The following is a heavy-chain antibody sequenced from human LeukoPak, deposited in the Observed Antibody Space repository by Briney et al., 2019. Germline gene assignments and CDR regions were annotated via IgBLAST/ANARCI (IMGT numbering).Heavy chain of an antibody. CDR1: GGTFSSYA. J-gene: IGHJ4*02. V-gene: IGHV1-69*13. Sequence: SVKVSCKASGGTFSSYAISWVRQAPGQGLEWMGGIIPIFGTANYAQKFQGRVTITADESTSTAYMELRSLRSDDTAVYYCARHYYGSGTYYHFDSWGQGTLVTVSS. CDR2: IIPIFGTA. D-gene: IGHD3-10*01. CDR3: ARHYYGSGTYYHFDS.